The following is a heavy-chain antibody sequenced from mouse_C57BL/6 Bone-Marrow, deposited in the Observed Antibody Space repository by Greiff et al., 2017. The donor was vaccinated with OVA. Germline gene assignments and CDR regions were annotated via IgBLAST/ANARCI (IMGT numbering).Heavy chain of an antibody. CDR2: ISNLAYSI. Sequence: EVKLMESGGGLVQPVGSLKLSCAASGFTFSDYGMAWVRQAPRKGPEWVAFISNLAYSIYYADTVTGRFTISRENAKNTLYLEMSSLRSEDTAMYYCARRDYYGSSFAYWGQGTLVTVSA. V-gene: IGHV5-15*04. CDR3: ARRDYYGSSFAY. D-gene: IGHD1-1*01. J-gene: IGHJ3*01. CDR1: GFTFSDYG.